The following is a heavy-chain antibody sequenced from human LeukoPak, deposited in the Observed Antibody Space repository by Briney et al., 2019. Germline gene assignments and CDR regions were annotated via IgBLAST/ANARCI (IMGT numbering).Heavy chain of an antibody. J-gene: IGHJ4*02. CDR3: AVALVVAATPYYFDY. D-gene: IGHD2-15*01. CDR2: ISSSSSYI. CDR1: GFTFSSYS. Sequence: GGSLRLSCAASGFTFSSYSMNWVRQAPGKGLEWVSSISSSSSYIYYADSVKGRFTISRDNAKNSLYLQMNSLRAEDTAVYYCAVALVVAATPYYFDYWGQGTLVTVSS. V-gene: IGHV3-21*01.